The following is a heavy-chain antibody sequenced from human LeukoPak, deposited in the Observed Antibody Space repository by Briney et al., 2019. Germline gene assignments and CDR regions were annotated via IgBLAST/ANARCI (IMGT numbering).Heavy chain of an antibody. Sequence: PGGSLRLSCAASGFTFSSYWMSWVRQAPGKGLEWVANIKQDGSEKYYVDSVKGRFTISRDNAKNSLYLQMNSLRAEDTAVYYCARADCSSSSCYELDYWGQGTLVTVSS. CDR1: GFTFSSYW. CDR2: IKQDGSEK. V-gene: IGHV3-7*01. CDR3: ARADCSSSSCYELDY. J-gene: IGHJ4*02. D-gene: IGHD2-2*01.